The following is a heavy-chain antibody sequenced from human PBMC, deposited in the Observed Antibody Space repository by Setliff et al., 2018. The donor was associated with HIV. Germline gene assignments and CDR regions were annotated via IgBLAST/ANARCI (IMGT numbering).Heavy chain of an antibody. Sequence: LSLTCAVYGGSLSGHYWSWIRQPPGKGLEWIGEINHSGSTNYNPSLKSRVSISVDTSKNQFSLKLSSVTAADTAVYYCARAYYYYYMDVWGKGTTGTVSS. CDR2: INHSGST. V-gene: IGHV4-34*01. J-gene: IGHJ6*03. CDR1: GGSLSGHY. CDR3: ARAYYYYYMDV.